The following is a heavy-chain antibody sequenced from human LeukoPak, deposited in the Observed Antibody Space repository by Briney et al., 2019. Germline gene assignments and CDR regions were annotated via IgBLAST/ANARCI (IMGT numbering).Heavy chain of an antibody. CDR2: ISGSGGGT. V-gene: IGHV3-23*01. CDR1: GITLSNYV. Sequence: GGCLRVSCAVSGITLSNYVMSWVRQAPGKGLEWVAGISGSGGGTNYADSVKGGFTISRDNTKNTLYLQMNGLRAEDTAVYFCAKRGVVIRVILVGFHKEAYYFDSWGQGALVTVSS. J-gene: IGHJ4*02. CDR3: AKRGVVIRVILVGFHKEAYYFDS. D-gene: IGHD3-22*01.